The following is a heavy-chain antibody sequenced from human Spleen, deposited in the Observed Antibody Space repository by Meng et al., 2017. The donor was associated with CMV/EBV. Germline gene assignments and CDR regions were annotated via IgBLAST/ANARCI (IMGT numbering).Heavy chain of an antibody. J-gene: IGHJ4*02. D-gene: IGHD3-10*01. CDR1: GSTFTGYY. CDR2: INANSGGT. V-gene: IGHV1-2*02. Sequence: ASGSTFTGYYIHWVRQAPGQGLEWMGWINANSGGTNYAQKFQGRVTMTRDTSISTAYMELSRLRSDDTAVYYCARDTSYGSGSPFDYWGQGTLVTVSS. CDR3: ARDTSYGSGSPFDY.